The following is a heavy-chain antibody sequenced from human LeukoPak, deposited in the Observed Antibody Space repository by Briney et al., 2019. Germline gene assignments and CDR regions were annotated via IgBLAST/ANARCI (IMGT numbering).Heavy chain of an antibody. D-gene: IGHD3-16*01. CDR3: ARVYDYTGGWYRNDY. CDR2: INRDGSEQ. CDR1: GLTLSSYW. J-gene: IGHJ4*02. V-gene: IGHV3-7*01. Sequence: GGSLRLSCAASGLTLSSYWMSWVRQAPGKGLEWVANINRDGSEQYYVDSVRGRFTISRDNAKNSLYLQMHSLRAEDTAVYYCARVYDYTGGWYRNDYWGQGTLVTVSS.